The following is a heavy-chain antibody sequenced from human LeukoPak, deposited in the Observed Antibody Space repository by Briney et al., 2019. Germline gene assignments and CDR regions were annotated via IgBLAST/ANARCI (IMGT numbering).Heavy chain of an antibody. V-gene: IGHV1-2*02. CDR3: ARVGGLIAVAANFDY. CDR1: GYTFTGYY. CDR2: INPNSGGT. D-gene: IGHD6-19*01. J-gene: IGHJ4*02. Sequence: ASVKVSCKASGYTFTGYYMHWVRQAPGQGLEWMGWINPNSGGTNYAQKFQGRVTMTRDTSISTAYMELSRLRSDDTAVYYCARVGGLIAVAANFDYWGQGTLVTVSS.